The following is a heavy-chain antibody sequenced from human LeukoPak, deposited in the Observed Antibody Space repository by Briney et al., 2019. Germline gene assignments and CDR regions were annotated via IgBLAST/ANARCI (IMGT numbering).Heavy chain of an antibody. D-gene: IGHD4-11*01. Sequence: VGSLRLSCAASGFTFSSYAMSWVRQAPGKGLEWVSAISGSGASTYYADSVKVRFTISRDNSTNALYLQMSRLRADDTAVYYCATHYRHPGGYSNVFDYWGQGTLVTVSS. V-gene: IGHV3-23*01. CDR1: GFTFSSYA. CDR3: ATHYRHPGGYSNVFDY. J-gene: IGHJ4*02. CDR2: ISGSGAST.